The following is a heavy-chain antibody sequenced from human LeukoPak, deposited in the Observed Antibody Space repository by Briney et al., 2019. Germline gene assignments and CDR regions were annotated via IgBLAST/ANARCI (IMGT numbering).Heavy chain of an antibody. D-gene: IGHD5-24*01. CDR3: ARHSRDGSADAFDI. J-gene: IGHJ3*02. V-gene: IGHV4-59*08. CDR1: GGSNSSYY. CDR2: IYSSGST. Sequence: SETLSLTCTDTGGSNSSYYWSWIRQPPGKGLERIGYIYSSGSTNYNPSLKSRVTISVDTSKNQFSLKLSSVTAADTAVYYCARHSRDGSADAFDIWGQGTMVTVSS.